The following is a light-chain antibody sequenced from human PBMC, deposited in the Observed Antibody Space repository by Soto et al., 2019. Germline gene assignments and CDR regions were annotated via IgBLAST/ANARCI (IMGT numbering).Light chain of an antibody. V-gene: IGKV3-11*01. J-gene: IGKJ4*01. CDR3: QQRSNWPVT. Sequence: EIVLTQSPATLSLSPGETAPLSCRSSQTLSKYLVWYQQKPGQAPRLLISDASKRAPGIPARFSGSGSGTDFTLTISGLEPEDFAVYYCQQRSNWPVTVGRGTKVDIK. CDR2: DAS. CDR1: QTLSKY.